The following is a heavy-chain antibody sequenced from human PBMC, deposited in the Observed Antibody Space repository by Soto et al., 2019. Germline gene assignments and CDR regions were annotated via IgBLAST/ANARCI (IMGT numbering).Heavy chain of an antibody. CDR3: ARPYSSSWVVFDN. J-gene: IGHJ4*02. CDR1: GFTFSNYG. D-gene: IGHD6-13*01. CDR2: IWYDGSNK. V-gene: IGHV3-33*01. Sequence: QVQLVESGGGVFQPGRSLRLSCTASGFTFSNYGMHWVRQAPGKGLEWVAVIWYDGSNKYYADSVKGRFTISRDNSKNTLYLQMNTLRAEDTAVYYCARPYSSSWVVFDNWGQGTLVTVSS.